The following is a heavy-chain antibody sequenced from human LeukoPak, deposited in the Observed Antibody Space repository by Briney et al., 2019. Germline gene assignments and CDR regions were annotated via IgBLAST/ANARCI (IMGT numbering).Heavy chain of an antibody. D-gene: IGHD3-3*01. CDR2: INHSGST. J-gene: IGHJ4*02. V-gene: IGHV4-34*01. Sequence: SETLSLTCAVYGGSFSGYYWSWIRQPPGKGLEWIGEINHSGSTNYNPSLKSRVTISVDTSKNQFSLKLSSVTAADTAVYYCARDRDGYYIDYWGQGTLVTVSS. CDR1: GGSFSGYY. CDR3: ARDRDGYYIDY.